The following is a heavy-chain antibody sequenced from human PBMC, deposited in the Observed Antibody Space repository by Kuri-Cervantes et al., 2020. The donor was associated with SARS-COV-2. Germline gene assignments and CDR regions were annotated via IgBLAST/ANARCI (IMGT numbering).Heavy chain of an antibody. D-gene: IGHD2-8*02. CDR2: ISSSSSYI. J-gene: IGHJ4*02. CDR1: GFTFSSYG. Sequence: GGSLRLSCAASGFTFSSYGMNWVRQAPGKGLEYVSSISSSSSYIYYADSVKGRFTISRDNAKNSLFLQMNSLRADDTAIYYCARFETGVSTTGTENWGQGTLVTVSS. V-gene: IGHV3-21*01. CDR3: ARFETGVSTTGTEN.